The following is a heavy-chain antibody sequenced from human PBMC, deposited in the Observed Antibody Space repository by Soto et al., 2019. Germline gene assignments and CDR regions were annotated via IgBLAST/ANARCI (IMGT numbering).Heavy chain of an antibody. D-gene: IGHD2-21*01. J-gene: IGHJ6*02. CDR2: IIPIFGTA. V-gene: IGHV1-69*13. Sequence: GASVKVSCKASGGTFSSYAISWVRQAPGQGLEWMGGIIPIFGTANYAQKFQGRVTITADESTSTAYMELSSLRSEDTAVYYCARGAYSRYGMDVWGQGTTVTVSS. CDR3: ARGAYSRYGMDV. CDR1: GGTFSSYA.